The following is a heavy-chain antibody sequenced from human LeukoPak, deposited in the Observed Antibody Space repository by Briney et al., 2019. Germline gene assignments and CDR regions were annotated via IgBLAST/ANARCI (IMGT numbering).Heavy chain of an antibody. CDR1: GFTFSSYG. CDR3: AKDQWDPSPRDDAFDI. CDR2: ISYDGSNK. D-gene: IGHD1-26*01. Sequence: GGSLRLSCAASGFTFSSYGMHWVRQAPGKGLEWVAVISYDGSNKYYADSVKGRFTISRDNSKNTLYLQMNSLRAEDTAVYYCAKDQWDPSPRDDAFDIWGQGTMVTVSS. V-gene: IGHV3-30*18. J-gene: IGHJ3*02.